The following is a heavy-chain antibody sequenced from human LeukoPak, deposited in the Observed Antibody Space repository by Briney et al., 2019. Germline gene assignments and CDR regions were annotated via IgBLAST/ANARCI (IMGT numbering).Heavy chain of an antibody. D-gene: IGHD2-2*01. Sequence: GSSVKVSCKASGGTFSSYAISWVRQAPGQGLEWMGGIIPIFGTANYAQKFQGRVTITVDESTSTAYMELSSLRSEDTAVYYCARGESVVPAAKGYYYMDVWGKGTTVTVSS. CDR3: ARGESVVPAAKGYYYMDV. J-gene: IGHJ6*03. CDR1: GGTFSSYA. V-gene: IGHV1-69*01. CDR2: IIPIFGTA.